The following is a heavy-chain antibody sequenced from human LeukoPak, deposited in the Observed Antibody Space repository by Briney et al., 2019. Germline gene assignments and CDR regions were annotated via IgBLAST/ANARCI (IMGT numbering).Heavy chain of an antibody. V-gene: IGHV3-23*01. Sequence: PGGSLGLSCAASGFTFSSYAMSWVRQAPGKGLEWVSAISGSGGSTYYADSVKGRFTISRDNSKNTLYLQMNSLRAEDTAVYYCAKDPVYSSGWFIDYWGQGTLVTVSS. CDR3: AKDPVYSSGWFIDY. D-gene: IGHD6-19*01. CDR1: GFTFSSYA. CDR2: ISGSGGST. J-gene: IGHJ4*02.